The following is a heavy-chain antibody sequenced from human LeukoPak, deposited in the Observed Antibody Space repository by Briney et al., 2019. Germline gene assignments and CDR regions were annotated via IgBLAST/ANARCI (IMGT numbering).Heavy chain of an antibody. CDR1: GGTFSSYT. J-gene: IGHJ4*02. V-gene: IGHV1-69*02. CDR2: IIPILGIA. D-gene: IGHD6-13*01. CDR3: ARDFGWQLVRGDY. Sequence: SVKVSCKASGGTFSSYTISWVRQAPGQGLEWMGRIIPILGIANYAQKFQGRVTITADKSTSTAYMELSSLRSEDTAVYYCARDFGWQLVRGDYWGQGTLVTVSS.